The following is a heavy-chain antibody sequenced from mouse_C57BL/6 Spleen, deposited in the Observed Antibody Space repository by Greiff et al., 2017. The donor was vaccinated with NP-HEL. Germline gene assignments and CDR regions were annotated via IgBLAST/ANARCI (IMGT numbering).Heavy chain of an antibody. V-gene: IGHV1-82*01. CDR2: IYPGDGDT. CDR1: GYAFSSSW. J-gene: IGHJ2*01. D-gene: IGHD2-5*01. Sequence: QVQLQQSGPELVKPGASVKISCKASGYAFSSSWMNWVKQRPGKGLEWIGRIYPGDGDTNYNGKFKGKATLTADKSSSTAYMQLSSLTSEDSAVYFCARGDSNYVGYWGQGTTLTVSS. CDR3: ARGDSNYVGY.